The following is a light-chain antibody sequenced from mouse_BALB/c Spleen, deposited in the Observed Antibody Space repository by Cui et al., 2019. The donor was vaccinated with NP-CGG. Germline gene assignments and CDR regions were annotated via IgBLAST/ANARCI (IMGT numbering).Light chain of an antibody. CDR1: NGAVTTSNY. CDR3: ALWYSNHWV. J-gene: IGLJ1*01. Sequence: QAVVHQESPLTTSPGETVTLTCRSSNGAVTTSNYANWVQEKPDHLFTVLIGGTNNRAPGVPARFSGSLIGDKAALTITGAQTEDEAIYFCALWYSNHWVFGGGTKLTVL. CDR2: GTN. V-gene: IGLV1*01.